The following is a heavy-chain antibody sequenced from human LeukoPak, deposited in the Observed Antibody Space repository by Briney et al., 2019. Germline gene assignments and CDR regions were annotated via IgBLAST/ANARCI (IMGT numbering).Heavy chain of an antibody. V-gene: IGHV4-34*01. D-gene: IGHD4-11*01. J-gene: IGHJ4*02. Sequence: SSETLSLTCAVYGGSFSGYYWSWIRQPPGKGLEWIGEINHSGSTNYNPSLKSRVTISVDTSKNQFSLKLSSVTAADTAVYYCARFPDYPDYWGQGTLVTVSS. CDR2: INHSGST. CDR1: GGSFSGYY. CDR3: ARFPDYPDY.